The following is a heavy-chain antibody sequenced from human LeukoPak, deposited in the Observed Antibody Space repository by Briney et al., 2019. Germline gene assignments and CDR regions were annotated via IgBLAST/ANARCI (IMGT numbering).Heavy chain of an antibody. CDR1: GFTFSSYW. CDR2: IKQDGSEK. J-gene: IGHJ5*02. CDR3: AREDRVGLLWFGELYFRESPKNWFDP. D-gene: IGHD3-10*01. V-gene: IGHV3-7*01. Sequence: SGGSLRLSCAASGFTFSSYWMSWVRQAPGKGLEWVANIKQDGSEKYYVDSVKGRFTISRDNAKNSLYLQMNSLRAEDTAVYYCAREDRVGLLWFGELYFRESPKNWFDPWGQGTLVTVSS.